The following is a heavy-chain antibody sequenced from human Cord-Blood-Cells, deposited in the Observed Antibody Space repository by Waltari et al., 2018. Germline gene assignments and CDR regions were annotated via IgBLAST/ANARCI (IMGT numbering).Heavy chain of an antibody. CDR1: GFTFSSYA. CDR3: AKVPPSWGFN. Sequence: EVQLLESGGGLVQPGGSPRLPCAASGFTFSSYAMIWVRQAPGKRLEWVSAISGSGGSTYYADAVKGRFTISRDNSKNTLYLQMNSLGAEDTAVYYCAKVPPSWGFNWGQGTLVTVSS. J-gene: IGHJ4*02. D-gene: IGHD7-27*01. CDR2: ISGSGGST. V-gene: IGHV3-23*01.